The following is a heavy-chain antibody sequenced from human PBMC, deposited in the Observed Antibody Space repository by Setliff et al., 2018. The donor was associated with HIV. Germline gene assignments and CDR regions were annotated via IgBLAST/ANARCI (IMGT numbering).Heavy chain of an antibody. CDR3: ARTRSGTYYGEMNWFDP. CDR2: IYYSGST. J-gene: IGHJ5*02. V-gene: IGHV4-59*08. Sequence: SETLSLTCTVSGGSISSYYWSWIRQSPGKGLEWLGYIYYSGSTNYNPSLKSRVTISVDTSKNRFSLTLRSVTAADTAVYYCARTRSGTYYGEMNWFDPWGQGILVTVSS. D-gene: IGHD3-10*01. CDR1: GGSISSYY.